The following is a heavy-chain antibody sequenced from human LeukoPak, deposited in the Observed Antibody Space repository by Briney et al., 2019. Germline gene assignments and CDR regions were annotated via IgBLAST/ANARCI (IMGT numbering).Heavy chain of an antibody. CDR1: GGSFSGYY. V-gene: IGHV4-34*01. CDR3: ARGRAAEY. Sequence: TTWETLSLTCAVYGGSFSGYYWSWIRQPPGKGLEWIGEINHSGSTNYNPSLKGRVTISVDTSKNQFSLKLSSVTAADTAVYYCARGRAAEYWGQGTLVTVSS. D-gene: IGHD6-13*01. J-gene: IGHJ4*02. CDR2: INHSGST.